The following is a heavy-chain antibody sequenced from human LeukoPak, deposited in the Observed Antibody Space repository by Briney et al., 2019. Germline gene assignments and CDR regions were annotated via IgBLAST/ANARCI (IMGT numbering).Heavy chain of an antibody. J-gene: IGHJ6*02. CDR1: GFTFSNYW. V-gene: IGHV3-66*01. Sequence: GGSLRLSCAASGFTFSNYWMHWVRLAPGKGLEWVSIIYSGDSTYYADSVKGRFTISRDNSKNTLYLQMNSLRAEDTAVYYCARSGFGVLYYYGMDVWGQGTTVTVSS. CDR2: IYSGDST. D-gene: IGHD3-10*01. CDR3: ARSGFGVLYYYGMDV.